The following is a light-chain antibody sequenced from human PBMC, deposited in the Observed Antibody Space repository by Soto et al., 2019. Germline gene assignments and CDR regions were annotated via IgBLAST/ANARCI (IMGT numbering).Light chain of an antibody. CDR1: SSDVGGYKY. V-gene: IGLV2-14*01. CDR2: DVS. CDR3: SSYTSSSTPLYV. J-gene: IGLJ1*01. Sequence: QSALTQPASVSGSPGQSITISCTGTSSDVGGYKYVSWYQQHPGKAPKLMIYDVSNRPSGVSNSFSGSKSGNTASLTISGLQAEDDADYYCSSYTSSSTPLYVFGTGTKLTVL.